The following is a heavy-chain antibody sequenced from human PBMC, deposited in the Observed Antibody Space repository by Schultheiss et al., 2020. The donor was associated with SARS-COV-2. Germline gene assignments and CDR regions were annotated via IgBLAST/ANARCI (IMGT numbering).Heavy chain of an antibody. D-gene: IGHD2-2*01. V-gene: IGHV3-11*06. J-gene: IGHJ6*02. CDR3: ARGGFSGGYCSSTSCPKPMDV. Sequence: VGSLRLSCAASGFTFSDYYMSWIRQAPGKGLEWVSYISSSSSYTNYADSVKGRFTISRDNAKNSLYLQMNSLRAEDTAVYYCARGGFSGGYCSSTSCPKPMDVWGQGTTVTVSS. CDR2: ISSSSSYT. CDR1: GFTFSDYY.